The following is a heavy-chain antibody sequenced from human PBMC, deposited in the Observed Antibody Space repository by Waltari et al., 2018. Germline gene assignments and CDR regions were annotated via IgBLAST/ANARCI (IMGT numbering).Heavy chain of an antibody. J-gene: IGHJ4*02. CDR2: ISSDGLSK. CDR1: GFTFSSYG. D-gene: IGHD3-22*01. V-gene: IGHV3-30*18. Sequence: QVQLEESGGGVVQPGTSLRLSCAASGFTFSSYGRHWVRQAPGKGLGGVAVISSDGLSKYYADSVKGRFTTSSDNSRDTVYVQMNSLRAEDTAVYYCAKDGPGDRYDPKYYFDYWGQGTLVTVSS. CDR3: AKDGPGDRYDPKYYFDY.